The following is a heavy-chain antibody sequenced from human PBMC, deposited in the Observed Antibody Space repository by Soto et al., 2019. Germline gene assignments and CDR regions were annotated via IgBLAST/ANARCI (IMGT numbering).Heavy chain of an antibody. CDR2: IRNKVGNYAT. J-gene: IGHJ4*02. Sequence: GGSLRLSCAASGFDFSVSAMHWVRQASGKGLEWVGRIRNKVGNYATAYGESVKGRFTISRDDSKKTAYLQMNSLESEDTAVYYCSRDDSDWFFNWGRGTLVTVSS. V-gene: IGHV3-73*01. CDR1: GFDFSVSA. CDR3: SRDDSDWFFN. D-gene: IGHD3-9*01.